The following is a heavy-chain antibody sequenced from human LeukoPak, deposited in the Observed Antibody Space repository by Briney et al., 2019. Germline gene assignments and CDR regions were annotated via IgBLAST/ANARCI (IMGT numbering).Heavy chain of an antibody. D-gene: IGHD4-17*01. Sequence: PGGSLRLSCAASGFTVSSNYMSWVRQAPGKGLEWVSVIYSGGSTYYADSVKGRFTISRDNSKSTLYIQMNSLRAEDTAVYYCTRQIGLYGDNWFDPWGQGTLVTVSS. CDR2: IYSGGST. J-gene: IGHJ5*02. CDR1: GFTVSSNY. CDR3: TRQIGLYGDNWFDP. V-gene: IGHV3-53*01.